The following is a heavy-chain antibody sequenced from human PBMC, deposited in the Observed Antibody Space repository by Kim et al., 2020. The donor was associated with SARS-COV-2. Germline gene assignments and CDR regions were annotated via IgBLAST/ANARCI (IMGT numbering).Heavy chain of an antibody. J-gene: IGHJ2*01. CDR3: ARRDDSGRGHWYFDL. V-gene: IGHV4-39*01. CDR1: GGSISSSSYY. Sequence: SETLSLTCTVSGGSISSSSYYWGWIRQPPGKGLEWIGSIYYSGTTYYNPALASRVTISVDTSKDQFSLKLSSVTAADTAVYYCARRDDSGRGHWYFDLWGRGTLVTVSS. D-gene: IGHD3-10*01. CDR2: IYYSGTT.